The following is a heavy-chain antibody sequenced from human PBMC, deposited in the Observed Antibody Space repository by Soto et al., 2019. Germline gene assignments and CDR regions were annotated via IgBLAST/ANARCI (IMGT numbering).Heavy chain of an antibody. CDR2: IYHSGST. V-gene: IGHV4-30-2*01. CDR3: ARGTTTVTTFDY. J-gene: IGHJ4*02. Sequence: TSETLSLTCAVSGGSIRSGGYSWSWIRQPPGKGLECIGYIYHSGSTYYNPSLKSRVTIPVDRSKNQLSLKLSSVTAADTAVYYCARGTTTVTTFDYWGQGTLVTVSS. D-gene: IGHD4-17*01. CDR1: GGSIRSGGYS.